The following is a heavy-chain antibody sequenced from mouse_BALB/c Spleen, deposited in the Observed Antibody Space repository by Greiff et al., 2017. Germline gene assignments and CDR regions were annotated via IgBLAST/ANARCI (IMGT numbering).Heavy chain of an antibody. Sequence: VQLQQSGAELVRPGTSVKISCKASGYTFTNYWLGWVKQRPGHGLEWIGDIYPGGGYTNYNEKFKGKATLTADTSSSTAYMQLSSLASEDSAVYFCAHTTAKYAMDYWGQGTSVTVSS. CDR2: IYPGGGYT. D-gene: IGHD1-2*01. CDR1: GYTFTNYW. CDR3: AHTTAKYAMDY. V-gene: IGHV1-63*02. J-gene: IGHJ4*01.